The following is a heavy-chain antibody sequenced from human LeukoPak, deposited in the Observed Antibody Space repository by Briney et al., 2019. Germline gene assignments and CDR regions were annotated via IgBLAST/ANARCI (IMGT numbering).Heavy chain of an antibody. D-gene: IGHD3-3*01. CDR1: GYTFTGYY. J-gene: IGHJ4*02. CDR3: ARSGEVGDFWSGYYLDY. CDR2: INPNSGGT. Sequence: ASVKVSCKASGYTFTGYYMHWVRQAPGQGLEWMGWINPNSGGTNYAQKLQGRVTMTTDTSTSTAYMELRSLRSDDTAVYYCARSGEVGDFWSGYYLDYWGQGTLVTVSS. V-gene: IGHV1-2*02.